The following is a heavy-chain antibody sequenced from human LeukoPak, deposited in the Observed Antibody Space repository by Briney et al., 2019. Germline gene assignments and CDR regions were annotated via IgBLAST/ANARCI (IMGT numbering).Heavy chain of an antibody. V-gene: IGHV3-23*01. CDR1: GFTFSSYA. D-gene: IGHD6-13*01. CDR2: ISGGGGST. CDR3: AKDRYSSSWYYFDY. Sequence: GSLRLSCAASGFTFSSYAMSWVRQAPGKGLEWVSAISGGGGSTYYADSVKGRFTISRDNSKNTLYLQMHSLRAEDTALYYCAKDRYSSSWYYFDYWGQGTLVTVSS. J-gene: IGHJ4*02.